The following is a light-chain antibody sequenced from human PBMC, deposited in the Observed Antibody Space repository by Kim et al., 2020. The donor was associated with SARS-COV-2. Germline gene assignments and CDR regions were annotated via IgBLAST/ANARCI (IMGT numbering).Light chain of an antibody. Sequence: DIQMTQSPSSLSASIGDRIIITCRASQGISNYLAWYQQRPGKAPRLLIYSASTLHSGVPSRFSGSGSGTDFTLTITSLQPEDVATYHCQQHNSSPLTFGGGTKVDIK. CDR3: QQHNSSPLT. CDR1: QGISNY. J-gene: IGKJ4*02. V-gene: IGKV1-9*01. CDR2: SAS.